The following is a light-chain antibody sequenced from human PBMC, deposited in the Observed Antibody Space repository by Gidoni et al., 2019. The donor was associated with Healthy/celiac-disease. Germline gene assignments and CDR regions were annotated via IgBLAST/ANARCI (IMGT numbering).Light chain of an antibody. CDR3: QQYLRTWYT. Sequence: DIVMTQSPDSLPVSLGERATITCKSSQSVLYSSNNKNYFAWYQQKPGQPPKLLIYLASTRESGVPDRFSGSGSGTDFTLTISSVQAEDVAVYYCQQYLRTWYTFGQGTKLEIK. V-gene: IGKV4-1*01. CDR2: LAS. J-gene: IGKJ2*01. CDR1: QSVLYSSNNKNY.